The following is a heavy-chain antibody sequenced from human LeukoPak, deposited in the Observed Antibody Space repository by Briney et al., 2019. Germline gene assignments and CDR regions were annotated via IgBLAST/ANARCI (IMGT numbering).Heavy chain of an antibody. V-gene: IGHV4-34*01. Sequence: PSETLSLTCAVYGGSFSGYYWSWIRQPPGKGLEWIGEINHSGSTNYNPSLKSRVTISVDTSKNQFSLKLSSVTAADTAVYYCARDKPEFSYYDIPKGVWFDPWGQGTLVTVSS. J-gene: IGHJ5*02. CDR3: ARDKPEFSYYDIPKGVWFDP. CDR1: GGSFSGYY. CDR2: INHSGST. D-gene: IGHD3-9*01.